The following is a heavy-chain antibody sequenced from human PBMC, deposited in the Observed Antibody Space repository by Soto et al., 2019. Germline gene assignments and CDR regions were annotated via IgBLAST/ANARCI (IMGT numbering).Heavy chain of an antibody. D-gene: IGHD3-10*01. J-gene: IGHJ6*02. CDR2: ISSSSSSR. Sequence: GGSLRLSCVASGFTFSSYSMNWVRQAPGKGLEWVSYISSSSSSRYYADSVKGRFTISRDNAKNSLYLQMNSLRDEDTAVYYVARPGSGSYSGMDVWGQRTTVTFSS. CDR3: ARPGSGSYSGMDV. V-gene: IGHV3-48*02. CDR1: GFTFSSYS.